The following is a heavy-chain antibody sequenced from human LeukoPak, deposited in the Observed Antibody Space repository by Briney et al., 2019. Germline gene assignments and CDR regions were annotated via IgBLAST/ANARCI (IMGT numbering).Heavy chain of an antibody. D-gene: IGHD2-21*02. CDR1: GFLFSSHA. Sequence: PGGSLRLSCAASGFLFSSHAMNWVRQAPGKGLEWVASISPKSHYIYYAASLKGRFTISRDDASKSLYLHMNSLRADDTAVYYCARDRETYCDAGCQYYLDYWGQGALVIVSS. J-gene: IGHJ4*02. CDR3: ARDRETYCDAGCQYYLDY. CDR2: ISPKSHYI. V-gene: IGHV3-21*01.